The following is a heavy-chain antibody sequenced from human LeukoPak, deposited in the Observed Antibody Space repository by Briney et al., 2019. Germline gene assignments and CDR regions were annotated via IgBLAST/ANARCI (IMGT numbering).Heavy chain of an antibody. V-gene: IGHV3-13*01. D-gene: IGHD2-15*01. CDR1: GFTFSDYD. CDR3: VRGPYCSGGSCNGHFDY. Sequence: PGGSLRLSCAASGFTFSDYDMYWVRQSTGKGLEWVSAIGTAGDTYYPGSVKGRFTISRENAKNSLYLQMNSLRVGDMAVYYCVRGPYCSGGSCNGHFDYWGQGTLVTASS. CDR2: IGTAGDT. J-gene: IGHJ4*02.